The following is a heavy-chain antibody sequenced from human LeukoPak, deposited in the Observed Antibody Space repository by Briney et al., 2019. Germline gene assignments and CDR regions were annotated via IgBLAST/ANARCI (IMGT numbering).Heavy chain of an antibody. J-gene: IGHJ4*02. V-gene: IGHV3-23*01. CDR3: AKDGHGQQLAFDY. D-gene: IGHD6-13*01. CDR1: GFTFSSYA. Sequence: GGSLRLSCAASGFTFSSYATSWVRQAPGKGLEWVSAISGSGGSTYYADSVKGRFTISRDNSKNTLYLQMNSLRAEDTAVYYCAKDGHGQQLAFDYWGQGTLVTVSS. CDR2: ISGSGGST.